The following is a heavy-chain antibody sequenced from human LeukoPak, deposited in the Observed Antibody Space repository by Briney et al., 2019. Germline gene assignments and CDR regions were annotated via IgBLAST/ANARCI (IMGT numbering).Heavy chain of an antibody. D-gene: IGHD2/OR15-2a*01. V-gene: IGHV4-34*01. J-gene: IGHJ6*03. CDR3: ARAYLLDGLLGRDRKRPTHYYMDV. CDR1: GGSFSGYY. Sequence: SETLSLTCAVYGGSFSGYYWSSIRQPPGKGLEWIGEINHSGSTNYNPSLKSRVTISVDTSKNQFSLKLSSVTAADTAVYYCARAYLLDGLLGRDRKRPTHYYMDVWGKGTTVTVSS. CDR2: INHSGST.